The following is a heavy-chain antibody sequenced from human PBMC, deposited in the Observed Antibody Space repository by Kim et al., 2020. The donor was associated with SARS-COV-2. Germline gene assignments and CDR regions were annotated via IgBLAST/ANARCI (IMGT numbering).Heavy chain of an antibody. D-gene: IGHD1-1*01. Sequence: SETLSLTCTVSGGSISGSSYYWGWIRQHPGKGLEWIGSIYYSGSTYYKPSLKSRVTISVDTSKNQFSLKLTSVTAADTAIYYCSRHYLGSAWHPCGQGTLVTVSS. CDR3: SRHYLGSAWHP. V-gene: IGHV4-39*01. J-gene: IGHJ5*01. CDR2: IYYSGST. CDR1: GGSISGSSYY.